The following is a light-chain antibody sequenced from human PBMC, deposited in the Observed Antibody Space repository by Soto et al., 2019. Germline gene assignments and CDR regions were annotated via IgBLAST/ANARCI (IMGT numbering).Light chain of an antibody. CDR2: KAS. Sequence: DIQMTQSPSTLSASVGDRIRITCRASQSIGTWLAWYQQKPGRAPNLLIPKASTLENGVPSRFSGSGSGTEFALTISSLQRDDFATYYCQQSQGTFGQGTKGDIK. V-gene: IGKV1-5*03. J-gene: IGKJ1*01. CDR1: QSIGTW. CDR3: QQSQGT.